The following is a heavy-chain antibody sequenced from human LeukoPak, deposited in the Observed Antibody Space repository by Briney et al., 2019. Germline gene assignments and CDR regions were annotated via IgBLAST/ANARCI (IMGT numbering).Heavy chain of an antibody. V-gene: IGHV4-59*10. J-gene: IGHJ3*02. CDR2: IYTSGST. D-gene: IGHD1-26*01. CDR3: ARGKWELLFAFDI. CDR1: GGSFSGYY. Sequence: SETLSLTCAVYGGSFSGYYWSWIRQPAGKGLEWIGRIYTSGSTNYNPSLKSRVTMSVDTSKNQFSLKLSSVTAADTAVYYCARGKWELLFAFDIWGQGTMVTVSS.